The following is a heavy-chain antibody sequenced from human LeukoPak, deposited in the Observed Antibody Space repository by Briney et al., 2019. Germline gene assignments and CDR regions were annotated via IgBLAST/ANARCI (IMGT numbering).Heavy chain of an antibody. Sequence: SETLSLTCTVSGGSISSGSYYWSWIRQPAGKGLEWIGEINHSGSTNYKPSLKSRVTISVDTSKNQFSLKLTSVTAADTAVYYCASAATSGTYNFDSWGQGTLVTVSS. CDR2: INHSGST. CDR1: GGSISSGSYY. J-gene: IGHJ4*02. D-gene: IGHD1-26*01. CDR3: ASAATSGTYNFDS. V-gene: IGHV4-61*10.